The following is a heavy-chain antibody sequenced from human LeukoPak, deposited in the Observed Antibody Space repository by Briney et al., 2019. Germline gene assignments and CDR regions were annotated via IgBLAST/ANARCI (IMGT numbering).Heavy chain of an antibody. CDR2: ISLDGTKK. V-gene: IGHV3-33*05. CDR1: GLIFSSHG. J-gene: IGHJ5*01. Sequence: PGGSLRLSCAASGLIFSSHGFHWVRQPPGKGLEWVTFISLDGTKKSYADSVKGRFTFSRDDSKNTLYLEMNSLRAEDTAVYYCARDRAVSWLDSWGLGTLVTVSA. D-gene: IGHD3-10*01. CDR3: ARDRAVSWLDS.